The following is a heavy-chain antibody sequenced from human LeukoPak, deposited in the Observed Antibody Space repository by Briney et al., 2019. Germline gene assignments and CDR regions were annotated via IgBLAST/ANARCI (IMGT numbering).Heavy chain of an antibody. V-gene: IGHV3-30-3*01. CDR3: ARDQGQFLVRGGSYGMDV. Sequence: PGGSLRLSCADSGFTFSNYPIHWVRQAPGKGLEWVAVISWDGSNKYYADSVKGRFTISRDNSKNTLYLQMNSLRAEDTAVYYCARDQGQFLVRGGSYGMDVWGQGTTVTVSS. D-gene: IGHD3-3*01. CDR1: GFTFSNYP. J-gene: IGHJ6*02. CDR2: ISWDGSNK.